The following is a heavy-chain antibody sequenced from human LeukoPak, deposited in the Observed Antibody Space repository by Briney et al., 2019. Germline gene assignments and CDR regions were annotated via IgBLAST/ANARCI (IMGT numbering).Heavy chain of an antibody. V-gene: IGHV3-9*02. Sequence: GGSLRLSCAVTGFTSDDHAMHWVRQASGKGLEWVAGIMWRSGSTGYGDSVKGRFTISRDNAKKSLYLQMNGLRVEDTAFYYCTKDLTPGGADVWGQGTTVTVSS. D-gene: IGHD3-10*01. CDR3: TKDLTPGGADV. J-gene: IGHJ6*02. CDR2: IMWRSGST. CDR1: GFTSDDHA.